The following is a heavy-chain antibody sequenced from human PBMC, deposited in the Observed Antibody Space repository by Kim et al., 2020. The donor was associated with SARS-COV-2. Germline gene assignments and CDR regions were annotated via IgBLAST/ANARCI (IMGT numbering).Heavy chain of an antibody. D-gene: IGHD3-22*01. CDR1: GGTFSSYA. J-gene: IGHJ4*02. V-gene: IGHV1-69*13. CDR2: IIPIFGTA. CDR3: AREEVAPPTDRYYDSSGYPISYFDY. Sequence: SVKVSCKASGGTFSSYAISWVRQAPGQGLEWMGGIIPIFGTANYAQKFQGRVTITADESTSTAYMELSSLRSEDTAVYYCAREEVAPPTDRYYDSSGYPISYFDYWGQGTLVTVSS.